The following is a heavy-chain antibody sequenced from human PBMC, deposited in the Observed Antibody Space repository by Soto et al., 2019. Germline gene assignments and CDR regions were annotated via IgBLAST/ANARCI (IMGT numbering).Heavy chain of an antibody. CDR3: ARDPFDYGDYENYYGMDV. CDR2: ISAYNGNT. J-gene: IGHJ6*02. D-gene: IGHD4-17*01. V-gene: IGHV1-18*01. CDR1: GYTFTSYG. Sequence: QVQLVQSGAEVKKPGASVKVSCKASGYTFTSYGISWVRQAPGQGLEWMGWISAYNGNTNYAQKLQGRVTMTTDTSTSTAYMELRSLRSDNTAVYYCARDPFDYGDYENYYGMDVWGQGTTVTVSS.